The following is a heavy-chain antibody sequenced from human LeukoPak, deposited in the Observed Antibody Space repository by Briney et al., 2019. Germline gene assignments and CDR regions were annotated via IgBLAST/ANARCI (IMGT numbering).Heavy chain of an antibody. CDR1: GYTLTELS. D-gene: IGHD6-19*01. V-gene: IGHV1-24*01. CDR2: FDPEDGET. Sequence: ASVKVSCTVSGYTLTELSMHWVRQAPGKGFEWMGGFDPEDGETIYAQKFQGRVTMTEDTSTDTAYMELSSLRSEDTAVYYCATEPGIAVAGTRYFDYWGQGTLVTVSS. CDR3: ATEPGIAVAGTRYFDY. J-gene: IGHJ4*02.